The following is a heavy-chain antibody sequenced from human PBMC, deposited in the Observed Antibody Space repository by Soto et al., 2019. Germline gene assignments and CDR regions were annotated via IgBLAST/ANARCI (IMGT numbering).Heavy chain of an antibody. CDR1: GFTFDDYA. CDR2: ISWKSRSI. V-gene: IGHV3-9*01. CDR3: AKDIVVGDGWYTSYYYYGMDV. Sequence: EMQLVESGGGLVQPGRSLRLSCAASGFTFDDYAMHWVRQVPGKGLEWVSGISWKSRSIGYADSVKGRFTISRDNAKNSLYLQMNSLRAEDTALYYCAKDIVVGDGWYTSYYYYGMDVWGQGTTVTVSS. J-gene: IGHJ6*02. D-gene: IGHD6-19*01.